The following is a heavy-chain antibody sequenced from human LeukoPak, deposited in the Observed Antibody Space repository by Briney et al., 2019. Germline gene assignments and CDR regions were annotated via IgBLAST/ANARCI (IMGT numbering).Heavy chain of an antibody. Sequence: GESLKISFKGSGYRFTNYWIAWVRQMPGKGLEWMGIIYPGDSETRYSPSFEGQVTISADKSISTAYLQWSSLKASDTAMYYCARRGETASGPLDYWGQGTLVTVSS. V-gene: IGHV5-51*01. CDR3: ARRGETASGPLDY. J-gene: IGHJ4*02. D-gene: IGHD6-13*01. CDR1: GYRFTNYW. CDR2: IYPGDSET.